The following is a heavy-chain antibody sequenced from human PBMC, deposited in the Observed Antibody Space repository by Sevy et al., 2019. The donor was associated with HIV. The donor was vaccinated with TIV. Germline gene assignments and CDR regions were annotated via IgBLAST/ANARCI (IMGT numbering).Heavy chain of an antibody. CDR2: IYYSGST. D-gene: IGHD2-2*01. V-gene: IGHV4-61*01. J-gene: IGHJ5*02. Sequence: SETLSLTCTVSGGSVSSGSYYWSWIRQPPGKGLEWIGYIYYSGSTNYNPSLKSRVTISVDTSKKQFSLKLNSVTAVDSAVYFCARSPPVVVVPGAPSWFDPWGQGTLVTVSS. CDR1: GGSVSSGSYY. CDR3: ARSPPVVVVPGAPSWFDP.